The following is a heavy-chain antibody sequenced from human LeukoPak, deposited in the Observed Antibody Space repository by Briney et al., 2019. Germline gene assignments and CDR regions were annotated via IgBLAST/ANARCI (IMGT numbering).Heavy chain of an antibody. CDR1: GGSISTHY. V-gene: IGHV4-4*08. Sequence: SETLSLTCTVSGGSISTHYWSWIRQPPGKGLEWIGRIYTSGSTNYNPSLKSRVTISVDTSKNQFSLKLSSVTAADTAVYYCARVNYYGSGSYYNVDPYYYMDVWGKGTTVTISS. J-gene: IGHJ6*03. D-gene: IGHD3-10*01. CDR3: ARVNYYGSGSYYNVDPYYYMDV. CDR2: IYTSGST.